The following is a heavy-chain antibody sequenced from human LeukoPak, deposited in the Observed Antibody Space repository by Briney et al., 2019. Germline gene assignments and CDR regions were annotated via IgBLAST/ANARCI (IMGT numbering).Heavy chain of an antibody. Sequence: QPGRSLRLSCAASGFTLSTYSMAWVRQAPGKWLEWVSGISVIGGVIYYADSVKGRFSLSRDNSQNIVYLQMNSLRVEDTALYYCTKGPQLGSGYHPDSWGQGTLVTVSS. D-gene: IGHD3-22*01. CDR1: GFTLSTYS. J-gene: IGHJ4*02. V-gene: IGHV3-23*01. CDR2: ISVIGGVI. CDR3: TKGPQLGSGYHPDS.